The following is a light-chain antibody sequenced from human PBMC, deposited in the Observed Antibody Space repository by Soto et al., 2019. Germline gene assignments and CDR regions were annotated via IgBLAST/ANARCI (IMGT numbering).Light chain of an antibody. V-gene: IGKV3-11*01. CDR2: DAP. J-gene: IGKJ3*01. CDR3: QQRSNWPGT. Sequence: EIVLTQSPATLSLSPGERAILSCRAIQSVGTSLAWSQQKPGQAPRPRIYDAPHRATGIPARFGGSGSGTDFTLTINSLAPEDFAVYYCQQRSNWPGTFGPGTKVDIK. CDR1: QSVGTS.